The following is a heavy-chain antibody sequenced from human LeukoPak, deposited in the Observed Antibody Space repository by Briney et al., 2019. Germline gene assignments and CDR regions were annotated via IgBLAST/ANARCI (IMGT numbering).Heavy chain of an antibody. D-gene: IGHD2-2*01. Sequence: ASVKVSCKASGYTFTGYYMHWVRQAPGQGLEWMGRINPNSGGTNYAQKFQGRVTMTRDTSISTAYMELSRLRSDDTAVYYCARPHCSSTSCYAETQNWFDPWGQETLVTVSS. CDR3: ARPHCSSTSCYAETQNWFDP. J-gene: IGHJ5*02. CDR1: GYTFTGYY. CDR2: INPNSGGT. V-gene: IGHV1-2*06.